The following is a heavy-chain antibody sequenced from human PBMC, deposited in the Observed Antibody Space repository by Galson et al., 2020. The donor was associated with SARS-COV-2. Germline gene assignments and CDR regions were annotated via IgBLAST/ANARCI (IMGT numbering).Heavy chain of an antibody. V-gene: IGHV4-59*12. CDR2: ISFSGST. Sequence: SETLSLTCTVSGASIGSYYWNWIRQPPGKGLEGIGYISFSGSTEYKPSLKSRVTMSVDTSKSQFSLRLRSVTAADTAVYYCARGVGPTVGTFDVWGQGTMVAVSP. CDR1: GASIGSYY. J-gene: IGHJ3*01. D-gene: IGHD1-26*01. CDR3: ARGVGPTVGTFDV.